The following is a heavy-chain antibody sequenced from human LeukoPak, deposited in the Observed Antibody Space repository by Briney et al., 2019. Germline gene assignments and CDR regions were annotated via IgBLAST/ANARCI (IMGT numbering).Heavy chain of an antibody. V-gene: IGHV3-15*05. CDR2: IKSKTFDERT. CDR1: GITFTNAW. D-gene: IGHD2-15*01. J-gene: IGHJ4*02. CDR3: STGYGGRWYSQTGDY. Sequence: PGGSLRLSCAAYGITFTNAWMSWVRQAPGKGLEWIGLIKSKTFDERTDYAAPVTGRFTISRDDSRDTVYLQMDSLTTEDTGVYYCSTGYGGRWYSQTGDYWGQGTLLSVSP.